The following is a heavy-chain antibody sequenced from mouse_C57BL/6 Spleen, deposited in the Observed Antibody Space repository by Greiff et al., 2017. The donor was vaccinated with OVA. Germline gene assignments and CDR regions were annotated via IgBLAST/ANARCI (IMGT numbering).Heavy chain of an antibody. CDR2: ISSGGDYI. D-gene: IGHD2-5*01. CDR1: GFTFRSSA. Sequence: EVKLMESGEGLVKPGGSLKLSCAASGFTFRSSAMSWVRQTPEKRLAWVAYISSGGDYISYADTVKGRFTISRDNARNTLYLQMSSLKSEDTAMYYCTRANSNYETAFDDWGQGTTLTVSS. J-gene: IGHJ2*01. CDR3: TRANSNYETAFDD. V-gene: IGHV5-9-1*02.